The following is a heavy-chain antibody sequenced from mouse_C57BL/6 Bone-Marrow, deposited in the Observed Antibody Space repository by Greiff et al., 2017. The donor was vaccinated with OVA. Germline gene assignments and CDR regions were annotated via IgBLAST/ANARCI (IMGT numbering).Heavy chain of an antibody. CDR2: INYDGSST. CDR1: GFTFSDYY. CDR3: ARDRTTVHAMDY. V-gene: IGHV5-16*01. D-gene: IGHD1-1*01. Sequence: EVKLMESEGGLVQPGSSMKLSCTASGFTFSDYYMAWVRQVPEKGLEWVANINYDGSSTYYLDSLKSRFIISRDNAKNILYLQMSSLKSEDTATYYCARDRTTVHAMDYWGQGPSVTVSS. J-gene: IGHJ4*01.